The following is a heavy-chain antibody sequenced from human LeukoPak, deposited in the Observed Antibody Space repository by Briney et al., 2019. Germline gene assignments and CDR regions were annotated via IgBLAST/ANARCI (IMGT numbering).Heavy chain of an antibody. V-gene: IGHV3-23*01. D-gene: IGHD3-10*01. CDR3: ALGRRGADYYYMDV. CDR2: ISGSGGST. J-gene: IGHJ6*03. CDR1: GFTFSSYA. Sequence: GGSLRLSCAASGFTFSSYAMSWVRQAPGKGLEWVSAISGSGGSTYYADSVKGRFTISRDNSKNTLYLQMNSLRAEDTAVYYCALGRRGADYYYMDVWGKGTTVTVSS.